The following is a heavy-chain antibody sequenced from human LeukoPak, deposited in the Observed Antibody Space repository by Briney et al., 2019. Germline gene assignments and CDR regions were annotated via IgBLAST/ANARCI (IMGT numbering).Heavy chain of an antibody. CDR3: ARDYGGSSPFDY. V-gene: IGHV3-21*05. Sequence: PGGSLRLSCAASGFTFSMSWMTWVRQAPGKGLEWVSYISSSGSDIYYADSVKGRFTISRDNAKNSLYLHMNSLRAEDTAVYYCARDYGGSSPFDYWGQGTLVTVSS. CDR2: ISSSGSDI. J-gene: IGHJ4*02. CDR1: GFTFSMSW. D-gene: IGHD4-23*01.